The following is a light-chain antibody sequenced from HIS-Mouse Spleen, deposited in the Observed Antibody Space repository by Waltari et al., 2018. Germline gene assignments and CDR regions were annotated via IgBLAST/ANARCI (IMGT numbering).Light chain of an antibody. CDR3: QAWDSSTAVV. CDR2: QDS. CDR1: KLGDNY. Sequence: SYELTQPPSVSVSPGQTASIPCPGDKLGDNYACWYQQKPGQSPVLVIYQDSKRPSGIPERFSGSNSGNTATLTISGTQAIDEADYYCQAWDSSTAVVFGGGTKLTVL. J-gene: IGLJ2*01. V-gene: IGLV3-1*01.